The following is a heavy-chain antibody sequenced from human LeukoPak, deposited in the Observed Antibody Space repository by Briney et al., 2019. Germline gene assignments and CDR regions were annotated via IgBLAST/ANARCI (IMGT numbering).Heavy chain of an antibody. CDR1: GFTFSSYG. D-gene: IGHD3-22*01. CDR3: ARDDSSGYYLDY. V-gene: IGHV3-30*03. Sequence: PGGSLRLSCAASGFTFSSYGMHWVRQAPGKGLEWVAVISYDGSNKYYADSVKGRFTISRDNSKNTLYLQMNSLRAEDTAVYYCARDDSSGYYLDYWGQGTLVTVSS. J-gene: IGHJ4*02. CDR2: ISYDGSNK.